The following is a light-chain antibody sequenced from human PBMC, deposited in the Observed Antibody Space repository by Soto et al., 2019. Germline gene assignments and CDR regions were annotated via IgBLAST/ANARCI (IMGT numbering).Light chain of an antibody. J-gene: IGLJ2*01. V-gene: IGLV2-8*01. CDR1: SSDVGGYDY. CDR2: DVT. Sequence: QSVLTQPPSASGSPGQSVAISCTGTSSDVGGYDYVSWFQQNPGKAPKLMIYDVTKRPSGVPDRFSGSKSGNTASLTVSGLQADDEAYYYCASYGGYYVVFGGGTKLTVL. CDR3: ASYGGYYVV.